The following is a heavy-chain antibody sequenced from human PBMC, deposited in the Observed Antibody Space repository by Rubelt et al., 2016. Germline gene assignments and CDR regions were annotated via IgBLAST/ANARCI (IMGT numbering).Heavy chain of an antibody. CDR3: ARAAASYWYFDL. CDR1: GGSFSGYY. Sequence: QVQLQQWGAGLLKPSETLSLTCAVYGGSFSGYYWSWIRRPPGQGLEWIGEINHSGSTNYNPSLKSRVTISVETSKNQFSLRLSSVTAADTAVYYCARAAASYWYFDLWGRGTLVTVSS. CDR2: INHSGST. V-gene: IGHV4-34*01. D-gene: IGHD2-15*01. J-gene: IGHJ2*01.